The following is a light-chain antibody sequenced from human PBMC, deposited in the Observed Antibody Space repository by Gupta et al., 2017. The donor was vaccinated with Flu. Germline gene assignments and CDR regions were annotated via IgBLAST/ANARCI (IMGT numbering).Light chain of an antibody. CDR1: ISSW. CDR2: KAS. CDR3: QQYNSYSWT. J-gene: IGKJ1*01. V-gene: IGKV1-5*03. Sequence: ISSWLAWYLQKPGQAPKLLIYKASNLKSGVPSRFSGRGSGTEFTLTISSLQPDDFATYYCQQYNSYSWTFGQGTRVEIK.